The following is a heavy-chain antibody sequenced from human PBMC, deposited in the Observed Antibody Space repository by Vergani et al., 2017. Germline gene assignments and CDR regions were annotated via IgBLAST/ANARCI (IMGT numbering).Heavy chain of an antibody. V-gene: IGHV3-48*03. CDR3: ARAGLWELRSYFDY. D-gene: IGHD1-26*01. Sequence: EVQLVESGGGLVQPGGSLRLSCAASGFTFSSYEMNWVRQAPGKGLEWVSYISSSGSTIYYADSVKGRFTISRDNAKNSLYLQMNSLRAEDTAVYYCARAGLWELRSYFDYWGQGTLVTVSS. CDR1: GFTFSSYE. J-gene: IGHJ4*02. CDR2: ISSSGSTI.